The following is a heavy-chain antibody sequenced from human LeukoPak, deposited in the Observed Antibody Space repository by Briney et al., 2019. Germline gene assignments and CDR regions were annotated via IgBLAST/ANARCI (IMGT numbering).Heavy chain of an antibody. CDR3: AILAGYCSSTSYYDRSGNYYYYMDV. Sequence: ASVKVSCKASGYTFTSYYMHWVRQAPGQGLEWMGIINPSGGSTSYAQKFQGRVTMTRDMSTSTVYMELSSLRSEDTAVYYCAILAGYCSSTSYYDRSGNYYYYMDVWGKGTTVTVSS. D-gene: IGHD2-2*01. J-gene: IGHJ6*03. CDR2: INPSGGST. V-gene: IGHV1-46*01. CDR1: GYTFTSYY.